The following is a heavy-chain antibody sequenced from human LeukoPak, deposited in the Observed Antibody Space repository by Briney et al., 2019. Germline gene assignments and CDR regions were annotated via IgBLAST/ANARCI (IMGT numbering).Heavy chain of an antibody. CDR2: ISTYYGNT. CDR1: GYTFTSYG. J-gene: IGHJ4*02. CDR3: ARVYSTNYYGSGDRPFLFDH. V-gene: IGHV1-18*01. D-gene: IGHD3-10*01. Sequence: GASVKVSCKASGYTFTSYGFSWVRQAPGQGLEWMGWISTYYGNTNYAQKLQDRVTMTTDTSTSTAYMELTSLRSDDTAVYYCARVYSTNYYGSGDRPFLFDHWGQGTVVTVSS.